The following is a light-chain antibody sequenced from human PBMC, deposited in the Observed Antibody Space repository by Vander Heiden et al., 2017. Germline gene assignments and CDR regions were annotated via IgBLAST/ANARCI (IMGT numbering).Light chain of an antibody. J-gene: IGLJ1*01. CDR2: SNN. Sequence: SVLTQPPSASGTPGPSVTISCSGSSSNIGSNTVNWYQPLPGTAPKLLIYSNNQRPSGVPDRFSGSKSGTSASLAISGLQSEDEADYYCAAWDDSLNGYVFGTGTKVTVL. V-gene: IGLV1-44*01. CDR3: AAWDDSLNGYV. CDR1: SSNIGSNT.